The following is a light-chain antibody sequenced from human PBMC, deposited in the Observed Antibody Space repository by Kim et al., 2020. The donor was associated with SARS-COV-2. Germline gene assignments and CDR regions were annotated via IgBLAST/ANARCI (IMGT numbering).Light chain of an antibody. J-gene: IGKJ5*01. CDR3: QQYDNLRIT. V-gene: IGKV1-33*01. CDR1: QDMSNY. Sequence: VYVQDKVIITCQTSQDMSNYLNWYHQKPGYDPKLLIDQASNLETCVPLRFSRSGSVTDFTFTISRLHPEDIAAYYCQQYDNLRITFGQGTRLEIK. CDR2: QAS.